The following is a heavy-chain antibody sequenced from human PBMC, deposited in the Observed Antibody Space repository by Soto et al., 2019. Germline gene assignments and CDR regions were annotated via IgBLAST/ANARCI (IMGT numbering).Heavy chain of an antibody. Sequence: GGSLRLSCAASGFAFSSYAMSWVRQAPGKGLEWVSAISGSGGSTYYADSVKGRFTISRDNSKNTLYLQMNSLRAEDTAVYYCAKPPTLFWSGPKGWFDPWGQGTLVTVSS. CDR3: AKPPTLFWSGPKGWFDP. CDR2: ISGSGGST. D-gene: IGHD3-3*01. CDR1: GFAFSSYA. J-gene: IGHJ5*02. V-gene: IGHV3-23*01.